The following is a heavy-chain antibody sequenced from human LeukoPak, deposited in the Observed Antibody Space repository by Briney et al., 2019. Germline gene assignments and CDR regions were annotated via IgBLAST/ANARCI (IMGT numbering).Heavy chain of an antibody. Sequence: ASVKVSCKASGYTFTGYYMHWVRQAPGQGLEWMGWINPNSGGTNYAQKFQGRVTMTRDTSISTAYMELSRLRSDDTAVYYCARAYGRIQLWLSNWLDPWGQGTLVTVSS. V-gene: IGHV1-2*02. J-gene: IGHJ5*02. CDR1: GYTFTGYY. D-gene: IGHD5-18*01. CDR3: ARAYGRIQLWLSNWLDP. CDR2: INPNSGGT.